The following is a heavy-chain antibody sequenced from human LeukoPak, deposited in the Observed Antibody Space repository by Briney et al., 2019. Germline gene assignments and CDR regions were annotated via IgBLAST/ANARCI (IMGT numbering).Heavy chain of an antibody. V-gene: IGHV1-69*04. CDR1: GGTFSSYA. CDR2: IIPILGIA. D-gene: IGHD2/OR15-2a*01. Sequence: SVKVSCKASGGTFSSYAISWVRQAPGQGLEWMGRIIPILGIANYAQKFQGRVTVTADKSTSTAYMELSSLRSEDTAVYYCATYYDVGYFDYWGQGTLVTVSS. CDR3: ATYYDVGYFDY. J-gene: IGHJ4*02.